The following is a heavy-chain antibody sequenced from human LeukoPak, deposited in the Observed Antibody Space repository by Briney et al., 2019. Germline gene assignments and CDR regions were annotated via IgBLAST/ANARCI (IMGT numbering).Heavy chain of an antibody. V-gene: IGHV3-48*04. J-gene: IGHJ4*02. CDR3: ASLLYGYSYGPFHH. Sequence: GGSLTVSCAASGLSFSTYDMTWVRQAPGQGLEWVSYIGRSTRTMYYADSLKGRFIMSRDNAKNSLSLQMGTVRAEDTAMYYCASLLYGYSYGPFHHWGQGTLVTVSS. CDR2: IGRSTRTM. D-gene: IGHD5-18*01. CDR1: GLSFSTYD.